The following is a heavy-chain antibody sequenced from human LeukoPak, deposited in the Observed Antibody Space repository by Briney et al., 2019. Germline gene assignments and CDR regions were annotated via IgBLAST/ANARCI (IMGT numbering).Heavy chain of an antibody. V-gene: IGHV1-2*02. CDR1: GYTFSDYH. J-gene: IGHJ4*02. CDR3: ARASSGFEPVFDY. Sequence: ASVKVSCKASGYTFSDYHMHWVRQAPGQGLEWMGWINPNSGGTNYAQKFQGRVTMTRDTSISTAYMGLSGLRSDDTAVCYCARASSGFEPVFDYWGQGALATFSS. CDR2: INPNSGGT. D-gene: IGHD3-3*01.